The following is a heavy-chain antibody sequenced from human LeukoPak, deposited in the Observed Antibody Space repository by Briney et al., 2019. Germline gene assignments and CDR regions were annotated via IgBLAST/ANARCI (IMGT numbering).Heavy chain of an antibody. V-gene: IGHV4-39*07. Sequence: PSETLSLTCTVSGGSISSSSYYWGWIRQPPGKGLEWIGSIYYSGSTYYNPSLKSRVTISVDTSKNQFSLKLSSVTAADTAVYYCARGESVAGQKGDYYYYYYMDVWGKGTTVTVSS. D-gene: IGHD6-19*01. CDR2: IYYSGST. J-gene: IGHJ6*03. CDR1: GGSISSSSYY. CDR3: ARGESVAGQKGDYYYYYYMDV.